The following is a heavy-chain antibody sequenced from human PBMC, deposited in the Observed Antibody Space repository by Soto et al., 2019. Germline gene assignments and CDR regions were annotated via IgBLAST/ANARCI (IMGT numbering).Heavy chain of an antibody. J-gene: IGHJ3*02. CDR2: IIPIFGTA. D-gene: IGHD3-22*01. Sequence: QVQLVQSGAEVKKPGSSVKVSCKASGGTFSSYAISWVRQAPGQGLEWMGGIIPIFGTANYAQKFQGRVTITADESMSTAYMELSSLRSEDTAVYYCARGGEVVAQALDAFDIWGQGTMVTVSS. CDR1: GGTFSSYA. CDR3: ARGGEVVAQALDAFDI. V-gene: IGHV1-69*01.